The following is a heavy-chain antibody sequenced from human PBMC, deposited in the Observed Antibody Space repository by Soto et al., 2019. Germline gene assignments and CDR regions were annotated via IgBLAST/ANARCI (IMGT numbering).Heavy chain of an antibody. J-gene: IGHJ6*02. D-gene: IGHD6-19*01. Sequence: GASVKVSCKASGGTFSSYAISWVRQAPGRGLEWMGGIIPIFGTANYAQKFQGRVTITADESTSTAYMELSSLRSEDTAVYYCARELVAVAGDYYYYYGMDVWGQGTTVTVS. CDR3: ARELVAVAGDYYYYYGMDV. V-gene: IGHV1-69*13. CDR1: GGTFSSYA. CDR2: IIPIFGTA.